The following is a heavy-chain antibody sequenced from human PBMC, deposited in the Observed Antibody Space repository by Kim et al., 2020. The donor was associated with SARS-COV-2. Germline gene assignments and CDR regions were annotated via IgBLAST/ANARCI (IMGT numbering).Heavy chain of an antibody. J-gene: IGHJ5*02. D-gene: IGHD1-26*01. CDR2: ISGSGGST. CDR1: GFTFSSYA. V-gene: IGHV3-23*01. Sequence: GGSLRLSCAASGFTFSSYAMSWVRQAPGKGLEWVSAISGSGGSTYYADSVKGRFTISRDNSKNTLYLQMNSLRAEDTAVYYCAKDLAEWELLKRGNWFDPWGQGTLVTVSS. CDR3: AKDLAEWELLKRGNWFDP.